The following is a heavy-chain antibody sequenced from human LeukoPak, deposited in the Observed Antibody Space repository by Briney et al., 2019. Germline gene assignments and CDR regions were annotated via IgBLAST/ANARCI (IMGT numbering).Heavy chain of an antibody. CDR1: GFTFSVST. Sequence: GGSLRLSCAASGFTFSVSTMNWVRQAPGKGLEWVSSISASSVYIYYADSMRGRFTISRDNAKNSLYLQMNSLRAEDTAVYYCANEYCSGGSCYSDAFDIWGQGTMVTVSS. D-gene: IGHD2-15*01. V-gene: IGHV3-21*01. J-gene: IGHJ3*02. CDR3: ANEYCSGGSCYSDAFDI. CDR2: ISASSVYI.